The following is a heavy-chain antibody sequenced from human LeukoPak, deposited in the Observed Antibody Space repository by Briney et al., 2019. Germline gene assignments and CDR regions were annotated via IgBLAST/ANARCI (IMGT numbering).Heavy chain of an antibody. D-gene: IGHD3-10*01. CDR3: ATRESLLWFGELSRYYYMDV. Sequence: PSETLSLTCAVYGGSFSGYSWSWIRQPPGKGLEWIGEINHSGSTNYNPSLKGRVTISVDTSKNQFSLKLSSVTAADTAVYYCATRESLLWFGELSRYYYMDVWGKGTTVTVSS. V-gene: IGHV4-34*01. CDR2: INHSGST. J-gene: IGHJ6*03. CDR1: GGSFSGYS.